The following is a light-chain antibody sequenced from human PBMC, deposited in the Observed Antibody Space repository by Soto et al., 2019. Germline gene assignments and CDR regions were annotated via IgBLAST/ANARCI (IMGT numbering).Light chain of an antibody. CDR2: DVS. CDR1: QSVSNNY. Sequence: EIVLTQSPGTLSLSPGERATLSCRASQSVSNNYLAWYQQKPGQAPRLLIYDVSNRATGIPARFSGTGSGTDFTLTISTLEPEDFAVYYCQQCSNWPTFGGGTKVDIK. J-gene: IGKJ4*01. V-gene: IGKV3D-20*02. CDR3: QQCSNWPT.